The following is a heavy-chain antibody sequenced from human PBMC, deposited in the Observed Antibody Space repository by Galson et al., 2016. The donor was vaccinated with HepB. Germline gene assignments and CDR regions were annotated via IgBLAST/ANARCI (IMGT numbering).Heavy chain of an antibody. CDR3: ARRGLYSTTFDY. CDR2: IYPGDSDT. D-gene: IGHD2/OR15-2a*01. CDR1: GYSFTSYW. Sequence: QSGAEVKKPGESLKISCKGSGYSFTSYWIGWVRQMPGKGLEWMGIIYPGDSDTRYSPSFQGRVTIPADKTISTADLQWSSLEASDTAMYYCARRGLYSTTFDYWGQGTLVTVSS. J-gene: IGHJ4*02. V-gene: IGHV5-51*01.